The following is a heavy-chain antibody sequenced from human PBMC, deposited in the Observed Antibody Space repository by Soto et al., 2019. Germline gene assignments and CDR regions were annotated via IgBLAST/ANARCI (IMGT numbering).Heavy chain of an antibody. CDR2: ISSSGSTI. CDR3: ARDNDGSGHFYYFDF. Sequence: PGGSLRLSCAASGFTFSDYYMSWTRQAPGKGLEWVSYISSSGSTIYYADSVKGRFTISRDNAKNSLYLQMNSLRAEDTAVYYCARDNDGSGHFYYFDFWGQGTPVTVSS. V-gene: IGHV3-11*04. D-gene: IGHD3-22*01. CDR1: GFTFSDYY. J-gene: IGHJ4*02.